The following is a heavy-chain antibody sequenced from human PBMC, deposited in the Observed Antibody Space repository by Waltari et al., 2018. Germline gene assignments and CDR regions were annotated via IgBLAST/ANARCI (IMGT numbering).Heavy chain of an antibody. CDR1: GDSISGNYW. V-gene: IGHV4-4*02. CDR3: AGDRAIGLFFDY. Sequence: QVQLQESGQGLVKPSGTLSLTCAVSGDSISGNYWWGWVRQSPEKGLEWIGQVHHSGKTHYNPSLQSRVAISVDKPNNQFSLNLNSVTAADTAIYYCAGDRAIGLFFDYWGRGTLVTVSS. J-gene: IGHJ4*02. D-gene: IGHD2-2*01. CDR2: VHHSGKT.